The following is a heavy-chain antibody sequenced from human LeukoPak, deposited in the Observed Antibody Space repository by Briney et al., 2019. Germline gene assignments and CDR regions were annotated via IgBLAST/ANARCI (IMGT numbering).Heavy chain of an antibody. Sequence: GGSLRLSCTVSGFTFGENDMSWVRQAPGKGLEWVGLIRSKLYGETTEYAASVKGRFTISRDDDKSIAFLQLNSLKTEDTAVYYCTRAGNDYNNYQSPYWGQGTLVTVAS. J-gene: IGHJ4*02. CDR3: TRAGNDYNNYQSPY. D-gene: IGHD4-11*01. CDR1: GFTFGEND. V-gene: IGHV3-49*04. CDR2: IRSKLYGETT.